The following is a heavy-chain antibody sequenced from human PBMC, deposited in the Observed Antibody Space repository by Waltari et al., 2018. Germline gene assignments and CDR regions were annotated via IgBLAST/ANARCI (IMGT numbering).Heavy chain of an antibody. V-gene: IGHV3-72*01. Sequence: EVQVVESGGGLVQPGGSLRLSCAASGFTFSDHDMDWVRQVPGKGLEWVGRIRNKATGHSTEKAASVKGRFTISRDDPENSLYLEMNSLKTEDTAVYYCATRITDMTRVWGQGTLVTVSS. D-gene: IGHD2-21*02. CDR2: IRNKATGHST. J-gene: IGHJ4*02. CDR3: ATRITDMTRV. CDR1: GFTFSDHD.